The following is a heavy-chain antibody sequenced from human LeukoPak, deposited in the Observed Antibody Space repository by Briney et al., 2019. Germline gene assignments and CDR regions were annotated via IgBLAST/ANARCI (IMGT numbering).Heavy chain of an antibody. J-gene: IGHJ4*02. CDR1: GFTFSDYY. CDR2: ISSSGSTI. CDR3: ARDTYSSGWYNY. V-gene: IGHV3-11*04. D-gene: IGHD6-19*01. Sequence: GGSLRLSCAASGFTFSDYYMSWIRQAPGKGLEWVSYISSSGSTIYYADSVKGRFTISRDNSKNTLYLQMNSLRAEDTAVYYCARDTYSSGWYNYWGQGTLVTVSS.